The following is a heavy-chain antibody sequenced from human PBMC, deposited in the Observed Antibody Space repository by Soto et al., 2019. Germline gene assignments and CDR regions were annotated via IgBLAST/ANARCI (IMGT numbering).Heavy chain of an antibody. V-gene: IGHV4-4*07. CDR3: ARDQGVAAAGITWFDP. J-gene: IGHJ5*02. CDR1: GASMNSYH. D-gene: IGHD6-13*01. Sequence: SETLSLTCTVSGASMNSYHWSWIRQPAGKGLEWIGHIHSSGSTNYNPSLKSRVTMSVDTSKNQFSLRLMSLTAADTAVYYCARDQGVAAAGITWFDPWGQGSLVTSPQ. CDR2: IHSSGST.